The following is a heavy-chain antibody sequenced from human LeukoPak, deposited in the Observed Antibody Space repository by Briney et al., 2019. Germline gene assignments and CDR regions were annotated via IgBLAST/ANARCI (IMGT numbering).Heavy chain of an antibody. CDR2: MNPNSGNT. D-gene: IGHD3-10*01. J-gene: IGHJ4*02. CDR3: ARGASYGSGSLFKR. CDR1: GYTFTSYD. V-gene: IGHV1-8*03. Sequence: ASVTVSCKASGYTFTSYDINWVRQATGQGLEWMGWMNPNSGNTGHAQKFQGRVTITRNTSRSTAYMELSSLRSEDTAVYYCARGASYGSGSLFKRWGQGTLVTVSS.